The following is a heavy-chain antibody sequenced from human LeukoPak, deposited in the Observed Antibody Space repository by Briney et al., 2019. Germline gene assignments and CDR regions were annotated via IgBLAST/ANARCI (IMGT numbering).Heavy chain of an antibody. CDR3: ARIREITMIVGDRTPDAFDI. CDR2: IYYSGST. V-gene: IGHV4-39*07. Sequence: SETLSLTCTVSGGSISSSSYYWGWIRQPPGKGLEWIGSIYYSGSTYYNPSLKSRVTISVDTSKNQFSLKLSSVTAADTAVYYCARIREITMIVGDRTPDAFDIWGQGTMVTVSS. J-gene: IGHJ3*02. D-gene: IGHD3-22*01. CDR1: GGSISSSSYY.